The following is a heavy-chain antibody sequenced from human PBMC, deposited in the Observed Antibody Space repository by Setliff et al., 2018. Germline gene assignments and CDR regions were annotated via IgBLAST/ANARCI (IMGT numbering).Heavy chain of an antibody. J-gene: IGHJ3*02. D-gene: IGHD2-2*03. CDR3: VRVEAGYCSSTSCYVVGAFDI. Sequence: SETLSLTCTVSGGSITSGRYYWGWIRQPPGQGLEWIASIHYSENTYYNPSLKTRVTISVDTSKNQFSLKLSSVTAADTAVYYCVRVEAGYCSSTSCYVVGAFDIWGQGTMVTVS. V-gene: IGHV4-39*01. CDR1: GGSITSGRYY. CDR2: IHYSENT.